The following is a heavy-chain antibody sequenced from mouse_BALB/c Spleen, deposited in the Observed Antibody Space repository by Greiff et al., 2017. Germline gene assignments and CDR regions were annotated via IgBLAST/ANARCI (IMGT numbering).Heavy chain of an antibody. Sequence: EVQGVESGPGLVKPSQSLSLTCTVTGYSITSDYAWNWIRQFPGNKLEWMGYISYSGSTSYNPSLKSRISITRDTSKNQFFLQLNSVTTEDTATYYCAKSTMITSYAMDYWGQGTSVTVSS. D-gene: IGHD2-4*01. CDR1: GYSITSDYA. CDR3: AKSTMITSYAMDY. J-gene: IGHJ4*01. CDR2: ISYSGST. V-gene: IGHV3-2*02.